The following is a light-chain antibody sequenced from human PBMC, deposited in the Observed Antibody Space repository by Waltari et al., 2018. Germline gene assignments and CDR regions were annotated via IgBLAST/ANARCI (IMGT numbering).Light chain of an antibody. CDR2: SDN. J-gene: IGLJ2*01. Sequence: QSVLTQPPPASGTPGQRVTIPCSGSSSNIGRNSVNWYQHPPGTAPKLLIYSDNQRPSGVPDRFSGSKSGASASLAISGLQSEDEADYYCAAWDVSLNGLVFGGGTKLTVL. V-gene: IGLV1-44*01. CDR3: AAWDVSLNGLV. CDR1: SSNIGRNS.